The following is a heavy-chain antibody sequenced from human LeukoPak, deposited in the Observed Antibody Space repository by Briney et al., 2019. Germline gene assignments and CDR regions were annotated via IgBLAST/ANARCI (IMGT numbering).Heavy chain of an antibody. J-gene: IGHJ4*02. Sequence: GESLKISCKGSGYSFSSYWIGWVRQMPGKGLEWMGIIDPGDSDTRYSPSFQGQVTISADKSINTAYLQWGSLKASDTAMYYCARVLSSSWFDFDYWGQGTLVTVSS. CDR2: IDPGDSDT. D-gene: IGHD6-13*01. V-gene: IGHV5-51*01. CDR3: ARVLSSSWFDFDY. CDR1: GYSFSSYW.